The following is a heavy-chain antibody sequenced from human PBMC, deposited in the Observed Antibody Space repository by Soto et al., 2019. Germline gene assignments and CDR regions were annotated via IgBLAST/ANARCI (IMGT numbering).Heavy chain of an antibody. Sequence: SVKVSCKASGGTFSSYAISWVRQAPGQGLEWMGGIIPIFGTANYAQKFQGRVTITADESTSTAYMELSSLRSEDTAVYYCAREPPDYDFWSGYPRDGMGVWGQGTTVTVSS. D-gene: IGHD3-3*01. CDR3: AREPPDYDFWSGYPRDGMGV. CDR2: IIPIFGTA. CDR1: GGTFSSYA. V-gene: IGHV1-69*13. J-gene: IGHJ6*02.